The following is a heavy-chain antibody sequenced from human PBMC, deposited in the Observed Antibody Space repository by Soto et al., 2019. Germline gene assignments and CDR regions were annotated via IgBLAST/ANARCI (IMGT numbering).Heavy chain of an antibody. CDR3: ARDADPGDYQIYYYYYYMDV. V-gene: IGHV3-48*01. CDR1: GFTFSSYS. D-gene: IGHD4-17*01. CDR2: ISSSSSTI. J-gene: IGHJ6*03. Sequence: EVQLVESGGGLVQPGGSLRLSCAASGFTFSSYSMNWVRQAPGKGLEWVSYISSSSSTIYYADSVKGRFTISRDNAKNSLYLQMNSLRAEDTAVYYCARDADPGDYQIYYYYYYMDVWGKGTTVTVSS.